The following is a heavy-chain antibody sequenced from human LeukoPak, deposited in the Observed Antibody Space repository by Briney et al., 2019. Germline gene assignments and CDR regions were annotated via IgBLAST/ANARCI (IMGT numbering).Heavy chain of an antibody. CDR1: GGSISSYY. CDR2: IYYSGST. CDR3: ARDRPVPPDCSGGSCYSNNWFDP. V-gene: IGHV4-59*01. D-gene: IGHD2-15*01. Sequence: SETLSLTCTVSGGSISSYYWSWIRQPPGKGLEWIGYIYYSGSTNYNPSLKSRVTISVDTSKNQFSLKLSSVTAADTAVYYCARDRPVPPDCSGGSCYSNNWFDPWGQGTLVTVSS. J-gene: IGHJ5*02.